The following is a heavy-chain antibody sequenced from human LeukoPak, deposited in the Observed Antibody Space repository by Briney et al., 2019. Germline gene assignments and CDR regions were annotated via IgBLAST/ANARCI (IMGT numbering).Heavy chain of an antibody. V-gene: IGHV4-34*01. CDR2: IHPSGIF. J-gene: IGHJ4*02. Sequence: SETLPLTCAVYGGSCDDYYCSWLRQPPGKGLEWIGEIHPSGIFYYNSSLLSRVTISIDTSKSQFSLRLTSVTAADTAFYYCARGRDRSKAGDHWGQGSQVTVSS. CDR1: GGSCDDYY. D-gene: IGHD5-24*01. CDR3: ARGRDRSKAGDH.